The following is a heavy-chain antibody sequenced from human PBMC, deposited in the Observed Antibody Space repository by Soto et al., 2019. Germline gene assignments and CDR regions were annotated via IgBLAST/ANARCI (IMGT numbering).Heavy chain of an antibody. CDR3: ARDLRSSGWYYFDY. V-gene: IGHV3-30-3*01. CDR2: ISYDGSNK. Sequence: QVQLVESGGGVVQPGRSLRLSCAASGFTFSSYAMHWVRQAPGKGLEWVAVISYDGSNKYDADSVKGRFTISRDNSKNTLYLQMNSLRAEDTAVYYCARDLRSSGWYYFDYWGQGTLVTVPS. CDR1: GFTFSSYA. J-gene: IGHJ4*02. D-gene: IGHD6-19*01.